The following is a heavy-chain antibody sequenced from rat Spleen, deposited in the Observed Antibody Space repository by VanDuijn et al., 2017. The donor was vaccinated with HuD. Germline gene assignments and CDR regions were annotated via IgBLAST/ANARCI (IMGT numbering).Heavy chain of an antibody. V-gene: IGHV3-3*01. CDR3: ARSDGTHYYLPFAY. Sequence: EVQLQESGPGLVKPSQSLSLTCSVTGHSITNGYRWNWIRKFPGNKLEWMGYINSAGSTLYNPSLQSRISITRDTSRNHFFLQVNSVTTEDTATYCCARSDGTHYYLPFAYWGQGTLVTVSS. CDR1: GHSITNGYR. J-gene: IGHJ3*01. D-gene: IGHD1-12*02. CDR2: INSAGST.